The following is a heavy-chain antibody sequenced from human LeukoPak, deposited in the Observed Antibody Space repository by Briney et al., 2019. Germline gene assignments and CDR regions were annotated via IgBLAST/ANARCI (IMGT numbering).Heavy chain of an antibody. CDR3: ARGRNYYDSSGYST. D-gene: IGHD3-22*01. Sequence: SETLSLTYAVYGGSFSGYYWSWIRKPPGKGLEWIGEINHSGSSNYNPSLKSRFTISVDTSKNQFSLKLSSVTAADTAVYYCARGRNYYDSSGYSTWGQGTLVTVSS. V-gene: IGHV4-34*01. J-gene: IGHJ5*02. CDR2: INHSGSS. CDR1: GGSFSGYY.